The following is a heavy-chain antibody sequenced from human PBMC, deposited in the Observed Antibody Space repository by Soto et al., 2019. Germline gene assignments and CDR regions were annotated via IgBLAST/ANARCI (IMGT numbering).Heavy chain of an antibody. CDR2: ISSSSSYI. Sequence: GGSLRLSCAASGFTFSSYSMNWVRQAPGKGLEWVSSISSSSSYIYYADSVKGRFTISRDNAKNSLYLQMNSLRAEDTAVYYCARERGGYCSGGSCYHYGMDVWGQGTTVTVSS. CDR3: ARERGGYCSGGSCYHYGMDV. D-gene: IGHD2-15*01. V-gene: IGHV3-21*01. J-gene: IGHJ6*02. CDR1: GFTFSSYS.